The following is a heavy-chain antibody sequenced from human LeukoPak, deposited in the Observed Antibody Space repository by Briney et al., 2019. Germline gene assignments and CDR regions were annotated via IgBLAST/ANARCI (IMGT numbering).Heavy chain of an antibody. Sequence: ASVKVSCKASGYTFTGYYMHWVRQAPGQGLEWMGWINPNSGGTNYAQKFQGRVTMTRDTSISTAYMELSRLRSDHTAVYYCARESASSGWYYEGAFDIWGQGTMVTVSS. CDR2: INPNSGGT. CDR3: ARESASSGWYYEGAFDI. J-gene: IGHJ3*02. D-gene: IGHD6-19*01. V-gene: IGHV1-2*02. CDR1: GYTFTGYY.